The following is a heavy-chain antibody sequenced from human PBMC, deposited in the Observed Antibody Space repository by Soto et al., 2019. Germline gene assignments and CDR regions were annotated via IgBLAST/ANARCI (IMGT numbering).Heavy chain of an antibody. J-gene: IGHJ4*02. Sequence: PSETLSLTCAVSGCSISSSNWWSWVRQPPGKGLEWIGEIYHSGSTNYNPSLKSRVTISVDKSKNQFSLKLSSVTAADTAVYYCARSLGSLGYCSGGSCPTQGYFDYWGQGTLVTVSS. V-gene: IGHV4-4*02. CDR3: ARSLGSLGYCSGGSCPTQGYFDY. D-gene: IGHD2-15*01. CDR2: IYHSGST. CDR1: GCSISSSNW.